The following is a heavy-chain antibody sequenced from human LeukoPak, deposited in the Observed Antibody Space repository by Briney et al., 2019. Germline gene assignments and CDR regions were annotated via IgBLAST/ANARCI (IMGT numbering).Heavy chain of an antibody. CDR3: ARETSGYNLLGAFDI. D-gene: IGHD5-12*01. Sequence: SGTLSLTCAVSGGSISSSNWWSWVRQPPGKGLEWIGEIYHSGSTNYNPSLKSRVTISVDKSKNQFSLKLNSVTAADTAVYYCARETSGYNLLGAFDIWGQGTMVTVSS. CDR1: GGSISSSNW. V-gene: IGHV4-4*02. J-gene: IGHJ3*02. CDR2: IYHSGST.